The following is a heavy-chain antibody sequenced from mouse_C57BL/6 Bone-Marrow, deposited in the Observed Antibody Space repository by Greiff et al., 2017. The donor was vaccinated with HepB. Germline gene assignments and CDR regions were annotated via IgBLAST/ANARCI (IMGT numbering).Heavy chain of an antibody. Sequence: EVKLVESGGGLVKPGGSLKLSCAASGFTFSDYGMHWVRQAPEKGLEWVAYISSGSSTIYYADTVKGRFTISRDNAKNTLFLQMTSLRSEDTAMYYCARPYYDYVFAYWGQGTLVTVSA. CDR3: ARPYYDYVFAY. CDR2: ISSGSSTI. V-gene: IGHV5-17*01. CDR1: GFTFSDYG. D-gene: IGHD2-4*01. J-gene: IGHJ3*01.